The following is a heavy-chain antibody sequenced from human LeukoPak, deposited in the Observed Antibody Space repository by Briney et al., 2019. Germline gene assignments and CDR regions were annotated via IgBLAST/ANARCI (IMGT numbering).Heavy chain of an antibody. CDR1: GGSISSYY. CDR2: IYYSGST. V-gene: IGHV4-59*12. Sequence: SETLSLTCTVSGGSISSYYWSWIRQPPGKGLEWIGYIYYSGSTNYNPSLKSRVTISVDTSKNQFSLKLSSVTAADTAVYYCARTRSPRRITDYFDYWGQGTLVTVSS. D-gene: IGHD2-15*01. J-gene: IGHJ4*02. CDR3: ARTRSPRRITDYFDY.